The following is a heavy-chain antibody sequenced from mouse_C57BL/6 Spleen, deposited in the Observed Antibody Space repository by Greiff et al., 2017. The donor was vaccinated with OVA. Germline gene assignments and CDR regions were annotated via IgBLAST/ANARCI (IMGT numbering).Heavy chain of an antibody. D-gene: IGHD1-1*01. Sequence: VQLQQSGPELVKPGASVKIPCKASGYTFTDYNMDWVKQSHGKSLEWIGDINPNNGGTIYNQKFKGKATLTVDKSYSTAYMELRSLTSEDTAVYYCARSSSRMRSSFAYWGQGTLVTVSA. CDR1: GYTFTDYN. V-gene: IGHV1-18*01. CDR2: INPNNGGT. CDR3: ARSSSRMRSSFAY. J-gene: IGHJ3*01.